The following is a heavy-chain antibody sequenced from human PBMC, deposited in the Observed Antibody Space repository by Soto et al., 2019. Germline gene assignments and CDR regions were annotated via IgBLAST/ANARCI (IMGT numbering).Heavy chain of an antibody. CDR2: ISYDGSNK. CDR1: GFTFRSSG. Sequence: SCAASGFTFRSSGMHWVRQAPGKGLEWVAVISYDGSNKYYADSVRGRFTISRVNSENTIFLQMNSLRVEDSAVYFCAKASGGGWPYYFDSWGQGTLVTVSS. CDR3: AKASGGGWPYYFDS. D-gene: IGHD2-15*01. J-gene: IGHJ4*02. V-gene: IGHV3-30*18.